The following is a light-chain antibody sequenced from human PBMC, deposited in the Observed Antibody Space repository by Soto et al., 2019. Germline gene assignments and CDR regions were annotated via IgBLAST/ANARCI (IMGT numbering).Light chain of an antibody. CDR2: AAS. Sequence: EIVLTQSPATLSLSPGERATPSCRASESVSSSYLAWYQQKPGQAPRLFIYAASIRATGIPDRFSGSGSGTDFTLTISRLEPEDFAVYYCQQYGLSPRTFGRGTKVDIK. CDR1: ESVSSSY. J-gene: IGKJ1*01. V-gene: IGKV3-20*01. CDR3: QQYGLSPRT.